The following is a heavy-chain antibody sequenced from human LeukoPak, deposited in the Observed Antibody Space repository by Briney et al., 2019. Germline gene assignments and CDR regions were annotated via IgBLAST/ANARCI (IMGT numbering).Heavy chain of an antibody. CDR3: ARPGYCSSASCYTASRPYPYYYMDV. J-gene: IGHJ6*03. CDR2: IYYSGST. D-gene: IGHD2-2*02. V-gene: IGHV4-59*01. Sequence: PSETPSLTCTVSGGSISSYYWSWIRQPPGEGLEWIGYIYYSGSTNYNPSLKSRVTISVDTSKNQFSLRLISVTAADTAVYYCARPGYCSSASCYTASRPYPYYYMDVWGKGTTVTVSS. CDR1: GGSISSYY.